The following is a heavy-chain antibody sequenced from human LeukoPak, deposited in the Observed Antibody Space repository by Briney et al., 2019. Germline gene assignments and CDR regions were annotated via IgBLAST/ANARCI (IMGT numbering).Heavy chain of an antibody. D-gene: IGHD4-17*01. J-gene: IGHJ1*01. V-gene: IGHV3-21*01. CDR3: VRDMTTTTTCYLQH. Sequence: PGGSLRLSCAASGFIFRTYSMNWVRQAPGKGLEWVSSISSSSKHIYYADSVKGRFSISRDDAKNSLFLQMNGLRAEDTAVYYCVRDMTTTTTCYLQHWGQGTLVTVSS. CDR2: ISSSSKHI. CDR1: GFIFRTYS.